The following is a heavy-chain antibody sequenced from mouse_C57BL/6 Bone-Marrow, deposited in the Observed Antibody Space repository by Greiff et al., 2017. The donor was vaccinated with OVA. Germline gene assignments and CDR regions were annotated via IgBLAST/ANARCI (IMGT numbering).Heavy chain of an antibody. CDR3: ARRDYAWFAY. CDR2: IYPRDGST. D-gene: IGHD2-4*01. V-gene: IGHV1-85*01. Sequence: QVQLQQSGPELVKPGASVKLSCKASGYTFTSYDINWVKQRPGQGLEWIGRIYPRDGSTKYNEKFKGRATLTVDKSSSTAYMEIRSLASEGSAVYFCARRDYAWFAYWGQGTLVTVSA. CDR1: GYTFTSYD. J-gene: IGHJ3*01.